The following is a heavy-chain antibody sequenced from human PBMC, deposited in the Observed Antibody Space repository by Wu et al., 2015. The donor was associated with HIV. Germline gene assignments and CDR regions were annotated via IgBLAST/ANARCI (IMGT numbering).Heavy chain of an antibody. J-gene: IGHJ4*02. D-gene: IGHD3-3*01. CDR2: MNPNTGDT. Sequence: QVQLLQSGAEVKRPGASVKVSCTTSGYTFTGYEMNWVRQASRQGLEWMGWMNPNTGDTGYAQNFQGRVSITRDTSTSAVYMELSSLRSEDTAVYYCARVRGGGSYEAFDYWGQGTLV. CDR1: GYTFTGYE. CDR3: ARVRGGGSYEAFDY. V-gene: IGHV1-8*03.